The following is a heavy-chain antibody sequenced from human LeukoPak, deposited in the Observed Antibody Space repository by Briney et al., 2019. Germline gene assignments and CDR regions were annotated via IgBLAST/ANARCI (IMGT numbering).Heavy chain of an antibody. V-gene: IGHV4-34*01. J-gene: IGHJ4*02. CDR3: ARESMNAYFDY. Sequence: SETLSLTCAVYGGSFSGYYWSWIRQPPGKGLEWIGEINHSGSTNYNPSLKSRVTISVDTSKNQFSLKLSSVTAADTAVYYCARESMNAYFDYWGQGTLVTVSS. CDR1: GGSFSGYY. CDR2: INHSGST. D-gene: IGHD1-1*01.